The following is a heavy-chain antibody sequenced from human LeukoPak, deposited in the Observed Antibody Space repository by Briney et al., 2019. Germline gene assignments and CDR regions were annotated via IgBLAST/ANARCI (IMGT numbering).Heavy chain of an antibody. D-gene: IGHD5-18*01. Sequence: GESLRISCKGSGYKFTSYWINWVRQMPGKGLWWLGRIHPSYSYTMCSPSFQGDVTNSADKPISTAYLHWSSLKASHSAMYYCARVLGYSYGWNYWGQGSLVGVSS. CDR2: IHPSYSYT. CDR3: ARVLGYSYGWNY. V-gene: IGHV5-10-1*01. CDR1: GYKFTSYW. J-gene: IGHJ4*02.